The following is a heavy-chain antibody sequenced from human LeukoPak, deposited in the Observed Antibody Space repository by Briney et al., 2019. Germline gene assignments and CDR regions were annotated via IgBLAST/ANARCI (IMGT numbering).Heavy chain of an antibody. CDR1: GFTFSSYG. Sequence: GGSLRLSCEASGFTFSSYGMHWVRQAPGKGLELVAVVSYDGSNKYYADSVKGRFTISRDNSKNTLYLQMNSLRAEDTAVYYCARAVVRGYYYYYMDVWGKGTTVTVSS. CDR3: ARAVVRGYYYYYMDV. CDR2: VSYDGSNK. J-gene: IGHJ6*03. V-gene: IGHV3-30*03. D-gene: IGHD3-10*01.